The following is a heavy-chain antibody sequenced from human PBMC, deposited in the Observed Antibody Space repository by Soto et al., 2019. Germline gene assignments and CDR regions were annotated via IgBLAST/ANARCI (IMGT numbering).Heavy chain of an antibody. CDR2: FDPEDGET. CDR1: GYTLTELS. Sequence: ASVKVSCKVSGYTLTELSMHWVRQAPGKGLEWMGGFDPEDGETIYAQKFQGRVTMTEDTSTDTAYMELSSLRSEDTAVYYCATLACRKDWGCYFDDWGQGTLVTVSS. CDR3: ATLACRKDWGCYFDD. D-gene: IGHD7-27*01. J-gene: IGHJ4*02. V-gene: IGHV1-24*01.